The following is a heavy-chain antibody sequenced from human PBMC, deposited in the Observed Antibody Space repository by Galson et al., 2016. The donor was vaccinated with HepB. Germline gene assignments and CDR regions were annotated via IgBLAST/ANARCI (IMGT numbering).Heavy chain of an antibody. V-gene: IGHV4-31*03. CDR2: IYYSGST. J-gene: IGHJ4*02. Sequence: TLSLTCIVSGGSISSGGDHWSWIRQHPGKGLEWIAYIYYSGSTYYNPSLKSRVTISVDTSKKQFSLKLSSVTAADTAVYYCARVGRLDFWSGFYVPPFGYWGQGTLVTVSS. D-gene: IGHD3-3*01. CDR3: ARVGRLDFWSGFYVPPFGY. CDR1: GGSISSGGDH.